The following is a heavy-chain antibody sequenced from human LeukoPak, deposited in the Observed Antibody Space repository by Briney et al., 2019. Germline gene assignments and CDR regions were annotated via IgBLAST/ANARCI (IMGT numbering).Heavy chain of an antibody. V-gene: IGHV1-69*02. CDR1: GGTFSSYT. D-gene: IGHD2-8*02. CDR2: IIPILCRA. J-gene: IGHJ6*03. Sequence: SVKVSCKASGGTFSSYTISWVRQAPGQGLEWMGRIIPILCRANYAQKFQGRVTITADKSTRTAYMELSSVRSEDTAVYYCATCGRGYYYYYMDVWGKGTTVTVSS. CDR3: ATCGRGYYYYYMDV.